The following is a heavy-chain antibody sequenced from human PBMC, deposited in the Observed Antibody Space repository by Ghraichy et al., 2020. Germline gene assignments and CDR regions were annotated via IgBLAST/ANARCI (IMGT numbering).Heavy chain of an antibody. CDR3: ARRLITIWVNRYYFDY. D-gene: IGHD3-3*01. Sequence: SQTLSLTCAVYGGSFSGYYWSWIRQPPGKGLEWIGEINHSGSTNYNPSLKSRVTISVDTSKNQFSLKLSSVTAADTAVYYCARRLITIWVNRYYFDYWGQGTLVTVSS. J-gene: IGHJ4*02. CDR1: GGSFSGYY. V-gene: IGHV4-34*01. CDR2: INHSGST.